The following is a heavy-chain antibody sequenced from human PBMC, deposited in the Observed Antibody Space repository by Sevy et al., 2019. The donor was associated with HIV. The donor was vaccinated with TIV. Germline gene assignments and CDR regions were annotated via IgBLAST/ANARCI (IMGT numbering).Heavy chain of an antibody. CDR3: ARWVTNYYDGSAIKHAFDI. Sequence: GGSLRLSCAASDFTFSIYSMSWVRQAPGKGLEWLSYISGSSATIYYADSVKGRFTVSRDNANKFLYLQMNSLRAEDTAVDYCARWVTNYYDGSAIKHAFDIWGPGTMVTVSS. D-gene: IGHD3-22*01. J-gene: IGHJ3*02. CDR1: DFTFSIYS. V-gene: IGHV3-48*01. CDR2: ISGSSATI.